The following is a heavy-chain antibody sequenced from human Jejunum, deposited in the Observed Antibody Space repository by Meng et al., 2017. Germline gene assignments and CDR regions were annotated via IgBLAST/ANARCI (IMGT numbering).Heavy chain of an antibody. CDR2: INPYSGVA. D-gene: IGHD1-7*01. J-gene: IGHJ4*02. Sequence: QVQLLQSGPEVRKPWASVTVSCKASGYTFTDSYIHWVRQAPGQGLEWMGRINPYSGVADFAQKFQGRVSMTRDTSITTAYMELRELTSDDTAVYFCAKEKGTGNYEDYWGQGTLVTVSS. CDR3: AKEKGTGNYEDY. V-gene: IGHV1-2*06. CDR1: GYTFTDSY.